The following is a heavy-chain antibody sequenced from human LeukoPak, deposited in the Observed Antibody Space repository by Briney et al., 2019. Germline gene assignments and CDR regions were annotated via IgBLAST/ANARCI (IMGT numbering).Heavy chain of an antibody. D-gene: IGHD1-7*01. CDR3: AADRRYNWNYFRSFDI. Sequence: SVKVSCKASGFTFTSSAVQWVRQARGQRLEWIGWIVVGSGNTNYAQKFQERVTITRDMSTSTAYMELSSLRSEDTAVYYCAADRRYNWNYFRSFDIWGQGTMVTVSS. CDR2: IVVGSGNT. J-gene: IGHJ3*02. CDR1: GFTFTSSA. V-gene: IGHV1-58*01.